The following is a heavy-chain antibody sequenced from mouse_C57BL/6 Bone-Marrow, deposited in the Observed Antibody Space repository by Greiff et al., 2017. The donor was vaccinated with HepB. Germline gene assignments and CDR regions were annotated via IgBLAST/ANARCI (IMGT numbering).Heavy chain of an antibody. Sequence: QVQLQQSGPGLVQPSQSLSITCTVSGFSLTSYGVHWVRQSPGKGLEWLGVIWSGGSTDYNAAFISRLSISKDNSKSQVFCKMNSLQADDTAIYYCARKGIYYGNYSWYFDVWGTGTTVTVSS. J-gene: IGHJ1*03. CDR1: GFSLTSYG. CDR2: IWSGGST. V-gene: IGHV2-2*01. CDR3: ARKGIYYGNYSWYFDV. D-gene: IGHD2-1*01.